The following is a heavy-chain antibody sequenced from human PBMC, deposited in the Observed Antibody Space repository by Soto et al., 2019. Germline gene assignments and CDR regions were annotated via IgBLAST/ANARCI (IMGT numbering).Heavy chain of an antibody. J-gene: IGHJ4*02. Sequence: ASVKVSCKAIGYSFTSHYMHWVRQAPGQGLEWMGTIYPGGVNIAYAQKFQGRVTMTKDTSTSTAYMELTSLRSEDTAVYYCARSSGYYYVDYWGQGTLVTVSS. CDR1: GYSFTSHY. D-gene: IGHD3-22*01. CDR3: ARSSGYYYVDY. CDR2: IYPGGVNI. V-gene: IGHV1-46*01.